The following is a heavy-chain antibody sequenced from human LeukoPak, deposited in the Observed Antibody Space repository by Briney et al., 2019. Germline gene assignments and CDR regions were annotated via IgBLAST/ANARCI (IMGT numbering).Heavy chain of an antibody. V-gene: IGHV3-11*04. Sequence: RGYYWGWIRQPPGRGLEWVSYISSSGSTIYYADSVKGRFTISRDNAKNSLYLQMNSLRAEDTAVYYCAELGITMIGGVWGKGTTVTISS. CDR1: RGYY. D-gene: IGHD3-10*02. CDR3: AELGITMIGGV. J-gene: IGHJ6*04. CDR2: ISSSGSTI.